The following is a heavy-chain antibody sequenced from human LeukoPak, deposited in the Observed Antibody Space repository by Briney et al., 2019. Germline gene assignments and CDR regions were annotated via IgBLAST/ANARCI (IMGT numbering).Heavy chain of an antibody. CDR1: GFIFSDYG. V-gene: IGHV3-30*18. CDR2: ISYDGSNK. CDR3: ANLRSSQGVFDI. J-gene: IGHJ3*02. D-gene: IGHD2-8*01. Sequence: PGRSLRLSCAASGFIFSDYGMHWVRQAAGKGLEWVAVISYDGSNKYYADSVKGRFTISRDNSKNTLYLQMNSLRAEDTAVYYCANLRSSQGVFDIWGQGTMVTVSS.